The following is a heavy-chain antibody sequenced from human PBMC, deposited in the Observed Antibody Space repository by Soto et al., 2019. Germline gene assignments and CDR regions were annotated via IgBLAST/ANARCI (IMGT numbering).Heavy chain of an antibody. D-gene: IGHD2-21*02. CDR1: GGTFSSYA. CDR3: ARRRFRAGYVVVTAANDAFDI. J-gene: IGHJ3*02. CDR2: IIPIFGTA. V-gene: IGHV1-69*13. Sequence: GASVKVSCKASGGTFSSYAISWVRQAPGQGLEWMGGIIPIFGTANYAQKFQGRVTITADESTSTAYMELSSLRSEDTAVYYCARRRFRAGYVVVTAANDAFDIWDQGTMVTVSS.